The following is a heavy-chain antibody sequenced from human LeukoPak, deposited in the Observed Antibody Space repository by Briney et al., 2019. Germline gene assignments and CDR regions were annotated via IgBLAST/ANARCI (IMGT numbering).Heavy chain of an antibody. CDR1: GFTFSSYA. D-gene: IGHD3-3*01. J-gene: IGHJ6*03. CDR3: ARVDGGFGVAKGYYYYMDV. CDR2: ISGSGGST. V-gene: IGHV3-23*01. Sequence: PGGSLRLSCAASGFTFSSYAMSWVRQAPGKGLEWVSAISGSGGSTYYADSVKGRFTISRDNSKNTLYLQMNSLRAEDAAVYYCARVDGGFGVAKGYYYYMDVWGKGTTVTVSS.